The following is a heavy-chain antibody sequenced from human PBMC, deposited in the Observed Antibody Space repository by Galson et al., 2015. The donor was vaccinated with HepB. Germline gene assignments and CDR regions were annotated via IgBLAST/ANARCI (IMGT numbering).Heavy chain of an antibody. J-gene: IGHJ4*02. CDR2: ISSSSYI. CDR1: GFTFSSYS. Sequence: SLRLSCAASGFTFSSYSMNWVRQAPGKGLEWVSSISSSSYIYYADSVKGRFTISRDNAKNSLYLQMNSLRAEDTAVYYCARVSSSWYGFDYWGQGTLVTVSS. V-gene: IGHV3-21*01. CDR3: ARVSSSWYGFDY. D-gene: IGHD6-13*01.